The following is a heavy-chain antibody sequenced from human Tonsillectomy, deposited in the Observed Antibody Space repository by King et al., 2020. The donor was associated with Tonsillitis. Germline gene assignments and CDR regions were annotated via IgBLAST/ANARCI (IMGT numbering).Heavy chain of an antibody. CDR3: AEDYPLGQHAVFI. CDR2: ISYDGRNK. V-gene: IGHV3-30*18. D-gene: IGHD3-16*02. CDR1: GFTFSSYG. Sequence: VQLVESGGGVVQPGRSLRLSCAASGFTFSSYGMHWVRQAPGKGLEWVAVISYDGRNKYYGDSVKGRFTISRDNSKNTLYLQMNSLRAEDTAVYYCAEDYPLGQHAVFIWGQGTMFTVSS. J-gene: IGHJ3*02.